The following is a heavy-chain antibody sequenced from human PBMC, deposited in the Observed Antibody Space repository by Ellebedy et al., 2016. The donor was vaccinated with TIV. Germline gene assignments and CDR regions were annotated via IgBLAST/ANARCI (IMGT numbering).Heavy chain of an antibody. D-gene: IGHD1-26*01. V-gene: IGHV1-69*13. CDR2: IIPIYGTS. J-gene: IGHJ6*02. CDR3: ARDNARYSGLSYYSQPMDV. CDR1: GGIFTSFA. Sequence: SVKVSXXASGGIFTSFAISWVRQAPGQGLEWMGGIIPIYGTSAYAQKFQGRLTITADESTSTTYMDLSSLRSEDTAVYYCARDNARYSGLSYYSQPMDVWGQGTTVTVSS.